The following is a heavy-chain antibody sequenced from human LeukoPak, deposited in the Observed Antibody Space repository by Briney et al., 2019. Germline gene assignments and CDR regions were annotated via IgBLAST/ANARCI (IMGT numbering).Heavy chain of an antibody. D-gene: IGHD2-15*01. CDR2: ISGSGGST. V-gene: IGHV3-23*01. J-gene: IGHJ4*02. CDR1: GFSFSTYG. CDR3: AKGLVGGFGY. Sequence: GGSLRLSCAVSGFSFSTYGMSWVRQAPGKGLEWVSAISGSGGSTYYADSVKGRFTISRDNSKNTLYLQMNSLRAEDTAVYYCAKGLVGGFGYWGQGTLVTVSS.